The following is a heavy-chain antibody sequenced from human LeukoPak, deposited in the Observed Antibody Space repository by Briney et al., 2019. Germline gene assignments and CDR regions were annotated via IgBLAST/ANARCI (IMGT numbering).Heavy chain of an antibody. CDR3: ARHNACGGDCYPGSVDYGMDV. CDR1: GGSVSSYY. J-gene: IGHJ6*02. D-gene: IGHD2-21*02. CDR2: IYDSGNT. V-gene: IGHV4-59*08. Sequence: SETLSLTCTVSGGSVSSYYWSWIRQPPGKGLEWIGYIYDSGNTNDNPSLKSRVTISVDTSKNQFSLKLSSVTAAGTAVYYCARHNACGGDCYPGSVDYGMDVWGQGTTVTVSS.